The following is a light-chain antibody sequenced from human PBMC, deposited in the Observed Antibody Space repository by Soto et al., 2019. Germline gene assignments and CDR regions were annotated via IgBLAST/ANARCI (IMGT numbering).Light chain of an antibody. CDR2: DAS. V-gene: IGKV1-5*01. CDR1: QSISSW. Sequence: EDRVTITCRASQSISSWLAWYQQKPGKAPKLLIYDASSLESGVPSRFSGSGSGTEFTLTISSLQPDDFATYYCQQYNSYWWTFGQGTKVDIK. CDR3: QQYNSYWWT. J-gene: IGKJ1*01.